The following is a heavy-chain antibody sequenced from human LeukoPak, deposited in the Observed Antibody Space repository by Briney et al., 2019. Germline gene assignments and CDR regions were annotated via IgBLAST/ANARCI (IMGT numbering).Heavy chain of an antibody. J-gene: IGHJ4*02. CDR2: NYNRGAT. D-gene: IGHD6-13*01. CDR3: ARERASAGPHFEH. Sequence: PSQTLSLTCSVSGGSISTYYWSWIRQPPGKGLEWIGYNYNRGATNYNPSLKSRVTISVDRSKNQFSLSLTSVTAADTAVYHCARERASAGPHFEHWGRGILVTASS. CDR1: GGSISTYY. V-gene: IGHV4-59*01.